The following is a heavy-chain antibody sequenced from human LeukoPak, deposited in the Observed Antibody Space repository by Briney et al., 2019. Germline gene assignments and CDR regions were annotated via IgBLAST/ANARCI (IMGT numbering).Heavy chain of an antibody. CDR3: ARWLVGATGEFDY. Sequence: GGSLRLSCAASGFTFSDYYMSWIRQAPGKGLEWVSYIRSSGSTIYYADSVKGRFTISRDNAKNSLYLQLNSLRAEDTAVYYCARWLVGATGEFDYWGQGTLVTVSS. J-gene: IGHJ4*02. CDR2: IRSSGSTI. D-gene: IGHD1-26*01. V-gene: IGHV3-11*01. CDR1: GFTFSDYY.